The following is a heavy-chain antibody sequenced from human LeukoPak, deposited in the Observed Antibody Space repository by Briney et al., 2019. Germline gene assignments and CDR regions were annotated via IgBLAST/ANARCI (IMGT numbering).Heavy chain of an antibody. V-gene: IGHV3-23*01. CDR3: AKSSDSSGRYTHGMDV. CDR1: GFTVSSNY. Sequence: PGGSLRLSCAASGFTVSSNYMTWVRQAPGKGLEWVSSVIATDASTPYADSVRGRFTISRDNSRNTVYLQMNSLRAEDTAIYYCAKSSDSSGRYTHGMDVWGQGTTVTVSS. D-gene: IGHD3-22*01. J-gene: IGHJ6*02. CDR2: VIATDAST.